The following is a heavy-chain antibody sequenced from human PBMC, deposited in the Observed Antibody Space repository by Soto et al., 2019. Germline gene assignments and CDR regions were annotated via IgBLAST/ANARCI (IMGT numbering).Heavy chain of an antibody. J-gene: IGHJ6*03. Sequence: QVQLVQSGAEVKKPGASVKVSCKASGYTFASYGLSWVRQAPGQGLEWMGWISAYNGNTNYAQKFQGRVTMTTDTSTSTAYMELRSLRSDDTAVYYCARTYSSSSSLYYFHMDVWGKGTAVTVSS. V-gene: IGHV1-18*01. CDR3: ARTYSSSSSLYYFHMDV. CDR1: GYTFASYG. D-gene: IGHD6-6*01. CDR2: ISAYNGNT.